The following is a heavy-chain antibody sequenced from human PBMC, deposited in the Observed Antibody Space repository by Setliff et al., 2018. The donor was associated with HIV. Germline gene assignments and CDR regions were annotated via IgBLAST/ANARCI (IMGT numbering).Heavy chain of an antibody. CDR3: ARSPRGYSYGPGDY. D-gene: IGHD5-18*01. CDR2: ISAYNSNT. CDR1: GYTFTSYG. J-gene: IGHJ4*02. Sequence: ASVKVSCKASGYTFTSYGISWVRQAPGQGLEWMGWISAYNSNTNYAQKLQGRVTMTTDTSTSTAYMELRSLRSDDTAVYYCARSPRGYSYGPGDYWGQGTLVTVSS. V-gene: IGHV1-18*01.